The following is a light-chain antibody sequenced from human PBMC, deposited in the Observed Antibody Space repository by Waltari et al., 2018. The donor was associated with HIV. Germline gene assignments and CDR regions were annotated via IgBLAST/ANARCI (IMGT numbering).Light chain of an antibody. Sequence: DIQMTQSPSSLSASVGDRVTVTCRASQNINIYLNWYQQKPGKVPKLLLYGASTLQSGVPSRFSGGGSGTDFTRTISSLQPEDFATYFCQQSYTSPSLTFGQGTRLEIK. CDR3: QQSYTSPSLT. CDR2: GAS. V-gene: IGKV1-39*01. J-gene: IGKJ5*01. CDR1: QNINIY.